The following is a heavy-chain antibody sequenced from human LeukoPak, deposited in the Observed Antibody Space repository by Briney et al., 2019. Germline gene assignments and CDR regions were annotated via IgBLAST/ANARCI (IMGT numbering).Heavy chain of an antibody. CDR1: GGSISSGGYY. CDR2: IYYSGST. D-gene: IGHD2-2*01. Sequence: SETLSLTCTVSGGSISSGGYYWSWIRKHPGEGLEWIGYIYYSGSTYYNPSLKSRVTISVDTSKNQFSLKLSSVTAADTAVYYCARGRGVVPAAIASYGMDVWGKGTTVTVSS. J-gene: IGHJ6*04. V-gene: IGHV4-31*03. CDR3: ARGRGVVPAAIASYGMDV.